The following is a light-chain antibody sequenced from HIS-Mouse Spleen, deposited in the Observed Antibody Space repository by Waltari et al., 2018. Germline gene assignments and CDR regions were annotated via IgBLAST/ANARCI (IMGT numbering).Light chain of an antibody. Sequence: EIVMTQSPATLSVSPGERATLSCRASQSVSSNLAWYQQKPGQAPRLLIYGASTRATGIPARFSGSGSGTEFTLTISSLQSEDFAVYYCQQYNNWPPEGTFGQGT. J-gene: IGKJ1*01. CDR2: GAS. CDR3: QQYNNWPPEGT. CDR1: QSVSSN. V-gene: IGKV3-15*01.